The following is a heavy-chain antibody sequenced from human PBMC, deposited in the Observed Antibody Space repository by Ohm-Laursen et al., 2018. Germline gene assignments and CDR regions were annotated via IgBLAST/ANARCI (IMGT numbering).Heavy chain of an antibody. J-gene: IGHJ4*02. CDR3: AREPGKIVGSYYFDY. V-gene: IGHV4-34*01. D-gene: IGHD3-22*01. CDR2: INHAGST. CDR1: GGSFSGYY. Sequence: SETLSLTWAVSGGSFSGYYWTWIRQPPGKGLEWIGEINHAGSTNYNPSLESRVTISVDPSKNQFSLKLSSVTAADTAVYYCAREPGKIVGSYYFDYWGQGTLVTVSS.